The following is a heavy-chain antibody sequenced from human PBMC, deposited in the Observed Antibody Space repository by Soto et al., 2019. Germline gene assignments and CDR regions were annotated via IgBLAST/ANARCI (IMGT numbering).Heavy chain of an antibody. J-gene: IGHJ6*02. CDR3: ARDQRDCSGGSCYYYGMDV. D-gene: IGHD2-15*01. CDR1: GGSISSYY. CDR2: IYTSGST. V-gene: IGHV4-4*07. Sequence: KPSETLSLTCTVSGGSISSYYWSWIRQPAGKGLEWIGRIYTSGSTNYNPSLKSRVTMSVDTSKNQFSLKLSSVTAADTAVYYCARDQRDCSGGSCYYYGMDVWGQGTTVTVSS.